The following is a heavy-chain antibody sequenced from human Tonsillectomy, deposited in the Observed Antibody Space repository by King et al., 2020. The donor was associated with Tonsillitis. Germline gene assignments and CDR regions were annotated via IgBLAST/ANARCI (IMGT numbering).Heavy chain of an antibody. CDR2: MYYTGTI. CDR1: GGSISSSDHY. CDR3: ARYGSGSFDY. Sequence: QLQESGPGVVKPSETLSLTCTVSGGSISSSDHYWAWIRQPPGKGLEWIGYMYYTGTIFYNPSLKIRFTISGGTSENRFSLKLSSVTAADTAVYFCARYGSGSFDYWGQGALVTVSS. V-gene: IGHV4-39*01. D-gene: IGHD6-19*01. J-gene: IGHJ4*02.